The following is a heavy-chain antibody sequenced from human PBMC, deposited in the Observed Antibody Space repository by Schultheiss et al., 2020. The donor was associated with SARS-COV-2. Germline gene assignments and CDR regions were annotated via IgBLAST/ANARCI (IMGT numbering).Heavy chain of an antibody. CDR2: IDPSDSYT. D-gene: IGHD2-15*01. Sequence: GGSLRLSCKGSGYSFTSYWIGWVRQMPGKGLEWMGRIDPSDSYTNYSPSFQGHVTISADKSISTAYLQWSSLKASDTAMYYCARPKFGGFDPWGQGTLVTVSS. CDR1: GYSFTSYW. J-gene: IGHJ5*02. V-gene: IGHV5-10-1*01. CDR3: ARPKFGGFDP.